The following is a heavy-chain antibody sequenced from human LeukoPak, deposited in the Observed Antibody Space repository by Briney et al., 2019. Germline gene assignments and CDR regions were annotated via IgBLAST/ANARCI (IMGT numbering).Heavy chain of an antibody. CDR1: GGSFSGYY. V-gene: IGHV4-34*01. CDR3: ARGGIKRTMIVVVSWYFDL. D-gene: IGHD3-22*01. J-gene: IGHJ2*01. Sequence: SSETLSLTCAVYGGSFSGYYWSWIRQPPGKGLEWIGEINQSGSTNYNPSLKSRVTISVDTSKNQFSLKLSSVTAADTAVYYCARGGIKRTMIVVVSWYFDLWGRGTLVTVSS. CDR2: INQSGST.